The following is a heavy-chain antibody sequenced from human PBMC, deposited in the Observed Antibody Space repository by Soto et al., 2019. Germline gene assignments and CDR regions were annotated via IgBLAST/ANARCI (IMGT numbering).Heavy chain of an antibody. D-gene: IGHD3-3*01. CDR3: AKAKFDFWSGYWSPSLDF. J-gene: IGHJ4*02. Sequence: QVQLVQSGAEVKKPGASVKVSCKASRYTFTSYYIHWVRQAAGQGLEWMGWINPNNGYTKYTQKFHGRVSVTRDTSITTAYLELTRLQSDDTAVYYCAKAKFDFWSGYWSPSLDFWGQGTLVTVSS. V-gene: IGHV1-2*02. CDR1: RYTFTSYY. CDR2: INPNNGYT.